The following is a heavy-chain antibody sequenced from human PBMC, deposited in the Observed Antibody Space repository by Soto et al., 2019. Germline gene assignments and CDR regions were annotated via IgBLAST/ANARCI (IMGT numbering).Heavy chain of an antibody. CDR3: AKENQHLVHDY. Sequence: VGSLRLSCAASGFTFRNYGMHWVRQAPGKGLEWVAVISHDGSDKYYADSMKGRFIISRDNSENTLFLNMNSLKPEDTAVYYCAKENQHLVHDYCGQRTLVTVSS. CDR1: GFTFRNYG. CDR2: ISHDGSDK. D-gene: IGHD6-13*01. J-gene: IGHJ4*02. V-gene: IGHV3-30*18.